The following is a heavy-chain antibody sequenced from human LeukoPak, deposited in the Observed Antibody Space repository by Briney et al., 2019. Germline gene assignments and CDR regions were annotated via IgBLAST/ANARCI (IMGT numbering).Heavy chain of an antibody. D-gene: IGHD4-17*01. CDR3: TRDDHGDYEAFDY. Sequence: GGSLRLSCTTAGFTFGDYAMSWVRQAPGKGLEWVGFIRSKAYGGTTEYAASVKGRFTISRDDSKSIAYLQMNSLKTEDTAVYYCTRDDHGDYEAFDYWGQGTLVTVSS. CDR2: IRSKAYGGTT. CDR1: GFTFGDYA. V-gene: IGHV3-49*04. J-gene: IGHJ4*02.